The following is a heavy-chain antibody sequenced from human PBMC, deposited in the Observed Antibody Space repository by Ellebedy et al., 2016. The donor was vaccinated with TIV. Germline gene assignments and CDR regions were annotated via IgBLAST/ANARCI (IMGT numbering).Heavy chain of an antibody. CDR3: ARGIYGSGSVDY. D-gene: IGHD3-10*01. CDR2: IIQSGTM. Sequence: MPSETLSLTCAVYGGSLSGYYWNWIRQPPGKGLEWIGEIIQSGTMNYSPSLKSRVTRSVDQSKNQFSLKLSSVTAADTAVYFCARGIYGSGSVDYWGQGTLVTVSS. CDR1: GGSLSGYY. V-gene: IGHV4-34*01. J-gene: IGHJ4*02.